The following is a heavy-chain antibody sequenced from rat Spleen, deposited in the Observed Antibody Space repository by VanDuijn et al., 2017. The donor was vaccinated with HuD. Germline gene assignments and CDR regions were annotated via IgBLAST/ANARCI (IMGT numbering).Heavy chain of an antibody. J-gene: IGHJ2*01. CDR2: ITNASGRT. CDR1: GFTFNNYW. D-gene: IGHD1-9*01. Sequence: EVQLVESGGGLVQPGGSLKLSCVASGFTFNNYWMTWIRQAPGKGLEWVASITNASGRTYYPDSVKGRFTISRDIAKSTLYLQMDSLRSEDTATYYCTTPSYYGYNYWGQGVMVTVSS. V-gene: IGHV5-31*01. CDR3: TTPSYYGYNY.